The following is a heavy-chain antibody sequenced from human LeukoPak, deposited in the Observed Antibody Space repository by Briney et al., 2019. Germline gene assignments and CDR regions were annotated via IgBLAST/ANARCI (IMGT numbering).Heavy chain of an antibody. J-gene: IGHJ3*02. V-gene: IGHV1-2*02. D-gene: IGHD3-3*01. CDR2: INPNSGGT. CDR3: ARGWVDFWSGYYTGDAFDI. CDR1: GYTFTGYY. Sequence: ASVKVSCKASGYTFTGYYMHWVRQAPGQGLEWMGWINPNSGGTNYAQKFQGRVTMTRDTSISTAYMELSRLRSDDTAVYYCARGWVDFWSGYYTGDAFDIWGQGTMVTVSS.